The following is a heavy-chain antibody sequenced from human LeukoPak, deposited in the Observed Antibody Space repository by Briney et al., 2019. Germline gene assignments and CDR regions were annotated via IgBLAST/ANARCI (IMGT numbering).Heavy chain of an antibody. Sequence: GRSLRLSCAASGFTFSSNAMHWVRQAPGKGLEWVAIISYDGNNKYYADSVRGRFTISRDNSKTTLYLQMNSLRAEDTAVYYCARDFGWLSGFDNWGQGTLVTVSS. CDR2: ISYDGNNK. D-gene: IGHD3-9*01. CDR1: GFTFSSNA. J-gene: IGHJ4*02. V-gene: IGHV3-30-3*01. CDR3: ARDFGWLSGFDN.